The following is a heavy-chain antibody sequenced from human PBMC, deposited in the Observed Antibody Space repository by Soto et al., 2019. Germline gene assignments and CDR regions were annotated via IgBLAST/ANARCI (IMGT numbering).Heavy chain of an antibody. CDR3: ARMRGKYFHSGGLTAFDY. Sequence: SETLSLTCTVSGGSISGEDYYWNWIRQHPGKGLEWIGYIYYSGGTYYNPSLKSRVTISIDTSKNQFSLNLNSVTAADMAVYYCARMRGKYFHSGGLTAFDYWGQGTLVTVSS. CDR1: GGSISGEDYY. J-gene: IGHJ4*02. CDR2: IYYSGGT. D-gene: IGHD2-15*01. V-gene: IGHV4-31*03.